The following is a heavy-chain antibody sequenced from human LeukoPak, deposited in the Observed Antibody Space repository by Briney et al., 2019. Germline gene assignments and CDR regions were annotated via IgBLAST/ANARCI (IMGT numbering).Heavy chain of an antibody. CDR3: ARSGYYRFDY. D-gene: IGHD3-22*01. J-gene: IGHJ4*02. Sequence: PGGSLRLSCAASGFTFSSYWMHWVRQAPGKGLVWVSRISSDESSTAYPDSVKGRFTIYRDNAKKTLYLKMNSLTAEDRAVYYCARSGYYRFDYWGQGTMVTVSS. V-gene: IGHV3-74*01. CDR1: GFTFSSYW. CDR2: ISSDESST.